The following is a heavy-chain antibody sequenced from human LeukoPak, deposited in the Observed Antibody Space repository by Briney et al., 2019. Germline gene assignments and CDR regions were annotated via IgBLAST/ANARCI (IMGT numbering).Heavy chain of an antibody. CDR3: ASDIVATIDQSLRDY. V-gene: IGHV3-21*01. D-gene: IGHD5-12*01. CDR1: GFTFSSYS. Sequence: GGCLRLSCAASGFTFSSYSMNWVRQAPGKGLEWVSSISSSSSYIYYADSVKGRFTISRDNAKNSLYLQMNSLRAEDTAVYYCASDIVATIDQSLRDYWGQGTLVTVSS. CDR2: ISSSSSYI. J-gene: IGHJ4*02.